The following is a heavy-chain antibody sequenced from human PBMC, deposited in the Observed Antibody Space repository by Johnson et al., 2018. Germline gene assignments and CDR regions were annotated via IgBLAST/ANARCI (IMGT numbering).Heavy chain of an antibody. CDR3: ATGHYPDGSTYSQH. CDR1: GFTFINYV. CDR2: ISESGGRT. D-gene: IGHD3-10*01. J-gene: IGHJ1*01. V-gene: IGHV3-23*01. Sequence: EVQLLESGGGLVQXGGSLRLXCVVSGFTFINYVMNWVRQAPGKGLEWISVISESGGRTYYADSVKGRFPIHRDDSKKTPFLQMSGLRAEDTAVYYCATGHYPDGSTYSQHWGQGTLVTVSS.